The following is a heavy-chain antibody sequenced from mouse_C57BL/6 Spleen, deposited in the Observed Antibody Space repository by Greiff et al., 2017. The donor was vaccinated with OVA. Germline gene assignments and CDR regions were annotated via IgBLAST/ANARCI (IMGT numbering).Heavy chain of an antibody. CDR1: GYTFTDYY. CDR2: IYPGSGNT. Sequence: QVQLQQSGAELVRPGASVKLSCKASGYTFTDYYINWVKQRPGQGLEWIARIYPGSGNTYYNEKFKGKATLTAEKSSSTAYMQLSSLTSEDSAVYFCARGITTGDYFDYWGQGTTLTVSS. D-gene: IGHD1-2*01. V-gene: IGHV1-76*01. J-gene: IGHJ2*01. CDR3: ARGITTGDYFDY.